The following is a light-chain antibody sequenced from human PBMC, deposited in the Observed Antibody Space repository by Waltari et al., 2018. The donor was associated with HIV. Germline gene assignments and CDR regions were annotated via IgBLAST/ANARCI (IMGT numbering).Light chain of an antibody. J-gene: IGKJ2*01. V-gene: IGKV3-20*01. CDR2: GAS. CDR1: QGIISSY. CDR3: QQYGRSPPFA. Sequence: EIVLTQSPDTLSLSPGERVTLSCRASQGIISSYLAWYQQRPAQAPRLLIYGASTRATGTPDRFSGSGSGTDFTLTINRLEPEDFAVYYCQQYGRSPPFAFGQGTRLEIK.